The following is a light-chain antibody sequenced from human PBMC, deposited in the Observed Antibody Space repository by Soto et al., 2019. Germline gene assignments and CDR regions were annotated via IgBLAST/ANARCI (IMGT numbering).Light chain of an antibody. J-gene: IGKJ4*01. CDR2: AAS. Sequence: DIHMTQSPSSVSASVGDSVIITCRASQHISSWVAWYQQKPGKAPKLLISAASSLESGVPRRFSGSGSGTDFTLIISSLQPEDFATYFCQQGDSFPFTFGGGTKVEIK. CDR1: QHISSW. V-gene: IGKV1-12*01. CDR3: QQGDSFPFT.